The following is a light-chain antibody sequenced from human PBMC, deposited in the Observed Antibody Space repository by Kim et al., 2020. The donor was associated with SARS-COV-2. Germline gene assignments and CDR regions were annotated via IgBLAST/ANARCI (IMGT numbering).Light chain of an antibody. CDR3: QQYYSIPYT. J-gene: IGKJ2*01. V-gene: IGKV4-1*01. Sequence: DIVMTQSPDSLAVSLGERATINCKSSQSVLYTSNNKNYLAWYQQKAGQPPKLLIYWASTRESGVPDRFSGSGSGTDFTLTISSLQAEDVAVYSCQQYYSIPYTFGQGTKLEI. CDR2: WAS. CDR1: QSVLYTSNNKNY.